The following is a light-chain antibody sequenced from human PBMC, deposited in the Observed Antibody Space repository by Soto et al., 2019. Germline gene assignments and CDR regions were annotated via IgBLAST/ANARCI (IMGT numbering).Light chain of an antibody. CDR1: KHDIGVYDF. CDR2: EVV. Sequence: QSALTQPPSASGSPGQSVTISCTGTKHDIGVYDFVSWYQHHPGKAPRLTIYEVVQRPSGVPDRFSGSKSGNTASLTVSGLQAADEADYFCKSYAGSNTYVFGSGTKVTVL. CDR3: KSYAGSNTYV. V-gene: IGLV2-8*01. J-gene: IGLJ1*01.